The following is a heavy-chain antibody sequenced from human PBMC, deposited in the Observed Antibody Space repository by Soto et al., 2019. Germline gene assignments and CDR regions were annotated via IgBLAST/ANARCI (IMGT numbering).Heavy chain of an antibody. CDR3: ARPRGYSYPSYFDY. CDR2: IIPIFGTA. V-gene: IGHV1-69*13. CDR1: GGTFSSYA. D-gene: IGHD5-18*01. J-gene: IGHJ4*02. Sequence: GASVKVSCKASGGTFSSYAISWVRQAPGQGLEWMGGIIPIFGTANYAQKFQGRVTITADESTSTAYMELSSLRSEDTAVYYCARPRGYSYPSYFDYWGQGTLVTVPQ.